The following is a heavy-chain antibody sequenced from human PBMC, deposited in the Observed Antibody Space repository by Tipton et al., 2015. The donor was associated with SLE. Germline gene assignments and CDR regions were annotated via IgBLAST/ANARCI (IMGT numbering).Heavy chain of an antibody. D-gene: IGHD2-2*01. CDR1: GFTVSSNY. Sequence: LRLSCAASGFTVSSNYMSWIRQPPGKGLEWIGEINHSGSTNYNPSLKSRVTISVDTSKNQFSLKLSSVTAADTAVYYCARRRGLVVVVPAAMEGFDPWGQGTLVTVSS. CDR2: INHSGST. V-gene: IGHV4-34*01. J-gene: IGHJ5*02. CDR3: ARRRGLVVVVPAAMEGFDP.